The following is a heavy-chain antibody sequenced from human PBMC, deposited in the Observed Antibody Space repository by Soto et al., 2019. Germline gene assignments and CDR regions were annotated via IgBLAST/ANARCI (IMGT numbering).Heavy chain of an antibody. CDR3: ARDLLDCSSTSCYTYNWFDP. CDR1: GFTFSSYS. V-gene: IGHV3-21*01. Sequence: PWGSLRLSCAASGFTFSSYSMNWVRQAPGKGLEWVSSISSSSSYIYYADSVKGRFTISRDNAKNSLYLQMNSLRAEDTAVYYCARDLLDCSSTSCYTYNWFDPWGQGTLVTVSS. J-gene: IGHJ5*02. CDR2: ISSSSSYI. D-gene: IGHD2-2*02.